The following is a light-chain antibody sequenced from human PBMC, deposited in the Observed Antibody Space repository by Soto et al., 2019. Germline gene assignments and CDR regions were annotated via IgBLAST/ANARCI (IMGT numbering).Light chain of an antibody. V-gene: IGKV1-39*01. CDR1: DKMSRY. CDR2: AAS. J-gene: IGKJ1*01. Sequence: DIQLIQSPSSLSASVGDSVTITCRANDKMSRYLNWYQQKPGKAPKLLIYAASNLQSGVPSRFSGSGSGADFILTISSLQPEDSATYYCQQSYSTPRTFGQGTKVEVK. CDR3: QQSYSTPRT.